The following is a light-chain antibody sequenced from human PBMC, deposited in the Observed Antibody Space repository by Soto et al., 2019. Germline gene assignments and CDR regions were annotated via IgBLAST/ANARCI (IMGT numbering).Light chain of an antibody. CDR2: GAS. CDR3: QQYGSSPRT. CDR1: QSVSSNY. V-gene: IGKV3-20*01. Sequence: EIVLTQSPGTLSLSPGEGATLSCRASQSVSSNYLAWFQQKPGQAPRLLIYGASTRATGIPDRFSGSGSGKDFTLTISRLEPEDFALYYCQQYGSSPRTFGQGTKVEIK. J-gene: IGKJ1*01.